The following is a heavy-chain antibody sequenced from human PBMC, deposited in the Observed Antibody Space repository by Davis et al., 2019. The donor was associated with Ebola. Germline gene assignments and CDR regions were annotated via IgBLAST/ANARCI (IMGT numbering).Heavy chain of an antibody. CDR3: ARDLSLEWLLFDYFDY. Sequence: SETLSLTCTVSGGSISSYYWSWIRQPPGKGLEWMGEINHHGITSYNPSLKSRVSMSVDTSKKQFSLKVTSVTAADTAVYYCARDLSLEWLLFDYFDYWGQGTLVTVSS. V-gene: IGHV4-59*12. CDR1: GGSISSYY. J-gene: IGHJ4*02. D-gene: IGHD3-3*01. CDR2: INHHGIT.